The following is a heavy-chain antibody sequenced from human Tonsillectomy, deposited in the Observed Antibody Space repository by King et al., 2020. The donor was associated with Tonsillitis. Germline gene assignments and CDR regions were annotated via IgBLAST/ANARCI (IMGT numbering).Heavy chain of an antibody. D-gene: IGHD3-22*01. CDR1: GFTFNDYA. CDR3: ARMLLNYYESSCSFDS. Sequence: QLVQSGGGVVQPGGSLRLSCAASGFTFNDYAIHWVRQAPGKGLEWGASISYDGSNKYYADSVKGRLTISREHSKNTVSLQMSSLGVEDTAIYFCARMLLNYYESSCSFDSWGQGTLVTVSS. CDR2: ISYDGSNK. J-gene: IGHJ4*02. V-gene: IGHV3-30*04.